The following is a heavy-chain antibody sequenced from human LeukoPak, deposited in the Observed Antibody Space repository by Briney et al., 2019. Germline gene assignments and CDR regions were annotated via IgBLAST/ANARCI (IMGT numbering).Heavy chain of an antibody. CDR3: ARVPVTTRFDP. D-gene: IGHD4-17*01. J-gene: IGHJ5*02. CDR1: GGSFSGYY. CDR2: INHSGST. V-gene: IGHV4-34*01. Sequence: PSETLSLTCAVYGGSFSGYYWSWIRQPPGKGLEWIGEINHSGSTNYNPSLKSRVTISVDTSENQFSLKLSSVTAADTAVYYCARVPVTTRFDPWGQGTLVTVSS.